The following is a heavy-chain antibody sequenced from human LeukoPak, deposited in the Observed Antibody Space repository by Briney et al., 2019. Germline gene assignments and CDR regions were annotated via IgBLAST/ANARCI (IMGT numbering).Heavy chain of an antibody. D-gene: IGHD6-19*01. Sequence: GGSLRLSCAATGFTFSSYAMHWVRQAPGKGLEWVAVIWYDGSNKYYADSVKGRFTISRDHSKNTPYLQMKSLRAEDTAVYYCARELEIAVAGTLGYWGQGTLVTVSS. V-gene: IGHV3-33*08. CDR1: GFTFSSYA. J-gene: IGHJ4*02. CDR2: IWYDGSNK. CDR3: ARELEIAVAGTLGY.